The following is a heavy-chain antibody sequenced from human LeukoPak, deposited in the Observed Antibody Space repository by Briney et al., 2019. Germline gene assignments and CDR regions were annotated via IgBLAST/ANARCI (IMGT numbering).Heavy chain of an antibody. Sequence: PGGTLRLSCAASGFTFSSYGMSWVRQAPGKGLEWVSAISGSGGSTYYADSVKGRFTISRDNAKNSLYLQMNSLRAEDTAVYYCARNPYSSGWYIFRGAFDIWGQGTMVTVSS. CDR1: GFTFSSYG. V-gene: IGHV3-23*01. CDR3: ARNPYSSGWYIFRGAFDI. D-gene: IGHD6-19*01. CDR2: ISGSGGST. J-gene: IGHJ3*02.